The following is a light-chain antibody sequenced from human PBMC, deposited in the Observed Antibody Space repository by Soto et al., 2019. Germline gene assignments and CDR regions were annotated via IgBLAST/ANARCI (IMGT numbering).Light chain of an antibody. CDR2: INRDGSH. J-gene: IGLJ2*01. Sequence: QSVLTQSPSASASLGASVKHTCTLSSEHSRYAIAWHQQQPGKGPRYLMRINRDGSHDKGDGIPDRFSGSTSGAERYLTISSLQSEDEADYYCQTWGPGIRVFGGGTKVTVL. V-gene: IGLV4-69*01. CDR3: QTWGPGIRV. CDR1: SEHSRYA.